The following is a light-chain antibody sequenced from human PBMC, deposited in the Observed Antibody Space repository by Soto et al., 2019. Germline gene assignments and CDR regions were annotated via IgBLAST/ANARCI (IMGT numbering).Light chain of an antibody. J-gene: IGKJ1*01. CDR3: QQYNSYSEWT. CDR1: QSISSW. Sequence: DIQMTQSPSTLSASVGDRVTITCRASQSISSWLAWYQQKPGKAPKLLIYDASSLESGVPSRFSGSGSGTEFTLTISSLQPDDFATYYCQQYNSYSEWTFGQGTK. CDR2: DAS. V-gene: IGKV1-5*01.